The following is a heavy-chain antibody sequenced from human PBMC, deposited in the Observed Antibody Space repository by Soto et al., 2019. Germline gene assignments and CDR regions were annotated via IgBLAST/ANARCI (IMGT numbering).Heavy chain of an antibody. CDR1: DGSMSRYY. J-gene: IGHJ5*02. D-gene: IGHD1-1*01. CDR3: ARDLTISSTDGPLDP. V-gene: IGHV4-59*01. Sequence: SETLSLTCTVSDGSMSRYYWTWIRQPPGKGLEWIGNIHYTGSTNYNPSLKSRVTILLGTSTSQFSLKVSSVTAADTAVYYCARDLTISSTDGPLDPWGHGTLVTVSS. CDR2: IHYTGST.